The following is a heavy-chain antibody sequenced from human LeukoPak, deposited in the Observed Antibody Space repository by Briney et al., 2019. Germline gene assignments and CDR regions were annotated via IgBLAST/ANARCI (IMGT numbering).Heavy chain of an antibody. Sequence: PGGSLRLSCAASGFIFDDHGMNWVRQAPGKGLEWVSYISSSGSTIYYSDSVKGRFTISRDNAKNSLCLQMNSLRDEDTAVYYCARDLNFSYWGQGTLVTVSS. V-gene: IGHV3-48*02. CDR2: ISSSGSTI. CDR3: ARDLNFSY. CDR1: GFIFDDHG. D-gene: IGHD2/OR15-2a*01. J-gene: IGHJ4*02.